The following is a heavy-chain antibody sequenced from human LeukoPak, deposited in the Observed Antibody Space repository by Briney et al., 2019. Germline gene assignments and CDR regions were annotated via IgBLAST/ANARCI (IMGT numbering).Heavy chain of an antibody. CDR3: VTHGSGSYYTRPLQY. D-gene: IGHD3-10*01. CDR2: IKQDGSEK. V-gene: IGHV3-7*01. Sequence: GGSLRLSCAASGFTFSSYWMSWVRQAPGKGLEWVANIKQDGSEKYYVDSVKGRFTISRDNSKSPLYLQMNSLRAEDTAVYYCVTHGSGSYYTRPLQYWGQGTLVTVSS. CDR1: GFTFSSYW. J-gene: IGHJ4*02.